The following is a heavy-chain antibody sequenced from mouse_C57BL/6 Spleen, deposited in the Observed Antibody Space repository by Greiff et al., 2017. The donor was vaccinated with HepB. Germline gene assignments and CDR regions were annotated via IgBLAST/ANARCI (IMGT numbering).Heavy chain of an antibody. CDR3: ARWGSDRFAY. J-gene: IGHJ3*01. CDR1: GFTFSDYG. Sequence: EVKLMESGGGLVKPGGSLKLSCAASGFTFSDYGMHWVRQAPEKGLEWVAYISSGSSTIYYADTVKGRFTISRDNAKNTLFLQMTSLRSEDTAMYYCARWGSDRFAYWGQGTLVTVSA. CDR2: ISSGSSTI. V-gene: IGHV5-17*01. D-gene: IGHD1-1*01.